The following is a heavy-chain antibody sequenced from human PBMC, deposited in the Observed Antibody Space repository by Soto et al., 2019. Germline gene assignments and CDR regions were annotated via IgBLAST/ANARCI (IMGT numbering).Heavy chain of an antibody. D-gene: IGHD3-22*01. J-gene: IGHJ4*02. Sequence: PSETLSLTCTVSGGSISSGGYYWSWIRQHPGKGLEWIGYIYYSGSTYYNPSLKSQVTISVDTSKNQFSLKLSSVTAADTAVYYCARGYYDSSGYYGYYFDYWGQGTLVTVSS. CDR1: GGSISSGGYY. V-gene: IGHV4-31*01. CDR3: ARGYYDSSGYYGYYFDY. CDR2: IYYSGST.